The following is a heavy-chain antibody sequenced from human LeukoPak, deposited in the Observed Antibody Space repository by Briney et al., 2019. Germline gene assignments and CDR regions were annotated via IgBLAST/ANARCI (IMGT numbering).Heavy chain of an antibody. Sequence: GGSLRLSCAASGFNFGSYSMTWVRQAPGNGLEWVSVMSADSATTFYADSVKGRFTISRDNVKNSLYLQMNSLRAEDTAVYYCAGDRWGGSSWSALYYWGQGALVTVSS. CDR2: MSADSATT. CDR1: GFNFGSYS. J-gene: IGHJ4*02. V-gene: IGHV3-23*01. CDR3: AGDRWGGSSWSALYY. D-gene: IGHD6-13*01.